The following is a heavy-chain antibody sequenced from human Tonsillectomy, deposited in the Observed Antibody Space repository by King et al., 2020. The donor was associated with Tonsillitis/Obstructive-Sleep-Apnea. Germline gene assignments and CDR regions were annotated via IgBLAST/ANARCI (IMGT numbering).Heavy chain of an antibody. CDR3: ARDISNSGYYFGAFDN. J-gene: IGHJ4*02. V-gene: IGHV3-64*07. CDR1: GFSFSTYA. Sequence: QLVQSGGGLVQPGGSLRLSCAASGFSFSTYAMHWVRQAPGKGLEYVSSITDNGGSTHYADSVKDRFIISRDNSKNTVFLQMGRLRAEDMAVYYCARDISNSGYYFGAFDNGGRGTLVTVS. CDR2: ITDNGGST. D-gene: IGHD3-22*01.